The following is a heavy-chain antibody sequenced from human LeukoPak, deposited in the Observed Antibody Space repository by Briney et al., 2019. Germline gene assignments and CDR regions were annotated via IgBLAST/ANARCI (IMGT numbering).Heavy chain of an antibody. CDR1: GYRFTSYW. D-gene: IGHD2-15*01. CDR3: ARAVRCSGGSCDPDYYYYMDV. Sequence: GESLKISCKGSGYRFTSYWIGWGRRMPGKGVEWMGIIYPGDSDTRYSASFQGQVTISADKSISTAYLQWSSLKASDTAMYYCARAVRCSGGSCDPDYYYYMDVWGKGTTVTVSS. CDR2: IYPGDSDT. V-gene: IGHV5-51*01. J-gene: IGHJ6*03.